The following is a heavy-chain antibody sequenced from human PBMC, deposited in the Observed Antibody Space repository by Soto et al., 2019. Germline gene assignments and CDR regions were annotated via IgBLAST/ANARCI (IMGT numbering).Heavy chain of an antibody. D-gene: IGHD6-19*01. V-gene: IGHV3-53*01. CDR1: GFTVISNY. CDR2: IYSGGST. CDR3: ARVSGWSFYYGMDV. Sequence: AGGSLRLSCAASGFTVISNYMSWVRQAPGKGLEWVSVIYSGGSTYYADSVKGRFTISRDNSKNTLYLQMNSLRAEDTAVYYCARVSGWSFYYGMDVWGQGTTVTVS. J-gene: IGHJ6*02.